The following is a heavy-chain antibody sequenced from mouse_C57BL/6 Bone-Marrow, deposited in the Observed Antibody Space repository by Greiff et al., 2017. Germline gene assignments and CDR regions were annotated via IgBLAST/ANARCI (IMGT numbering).Heavy chain of an antibody. D-gene: IGHD2-14*01. CDR2: IYPRSGNT. J-gene: IGHJ4*01. V-gene: IGHV1-81*01. Sequence: QVQLQQSGAELARPGASVKLSCKASGYTFTSYGISWVKQRTGQGLEWIGEIYPRSGNTYYNEKFKGKATLTADKSSSTAYMELRSLTSEDSAVYVCARSGRVRRGYAMDYWGQGTSVTVSS. CDR1: GYTFTSYG. CDR3: ARSGRVRRGYAMDY.